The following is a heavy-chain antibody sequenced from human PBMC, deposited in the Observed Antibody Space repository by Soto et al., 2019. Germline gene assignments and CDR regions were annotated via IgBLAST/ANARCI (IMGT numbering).Heavy chain of an antibody. V-gene: IGHV4-39*01. Sequence: QLQLQESGPGLVKPSETLSLTCTVSGGSISSRSYYWGWIRQPPGKGLEWIGSIHYSGSTSYNPSLKSRVTSSVDTSKNQFSLNLSSVTAADTAVYYCAGDMVRGVMASYYWGQGTLVTVSS. CDR3: AGDMVRGVMASYY. J-gene: IGHJ4*02. CDR1: GGSISSRSYY. CDR2: IHYSGST. D-gene: IGHD3-10*01.